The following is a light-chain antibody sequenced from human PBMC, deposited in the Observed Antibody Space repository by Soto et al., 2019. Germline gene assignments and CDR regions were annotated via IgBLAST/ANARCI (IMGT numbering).Light chain of an antibody. Sequence: DIQMTQSPSSLSASLGARVTITCRASQGIGSYLAWYQQKPGKVPKLLIYAASTLQSGVPSRFSGSGSGTDFTLSISSLQPEDIATYYGQKCNSAPFTFGPGTKVDIK. CDR2: AAS. CDR3: QKCNSAPFT. V-gene: IGKV1-27*01. J-gene: IGKJ3*01. CDR1: QGIGSY.